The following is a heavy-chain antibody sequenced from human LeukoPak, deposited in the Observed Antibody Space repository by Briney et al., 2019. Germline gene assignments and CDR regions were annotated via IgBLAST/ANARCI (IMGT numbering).Heavy chain of an antibody. CDR2: IKQDGSEK. CDR1: GFTFSSYW. J-gene: IGHJ4*02. CDR3: ARDSGPFSGYYCDY. V-gene: IGHV3-7*01. D-gene: IGHD3-22*01. Sequence: QLGGSLRLSCAASGFTFSSYWMSWVRQAPGKGLEWVANIKQDGSEKYYVDSVKGRFTISRDNAKNSLYLQMNSLRAEDTAVYYCARDSGPFSGYYCDYWGQGTLVTVSS.